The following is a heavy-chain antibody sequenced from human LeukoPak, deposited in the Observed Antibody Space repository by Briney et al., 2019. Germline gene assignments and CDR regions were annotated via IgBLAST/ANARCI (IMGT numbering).Heavy chain of an antibody. CDR2: ISSSGSTI. CDR1: GFSFSSYE. J-gene: IGHJ4*02. D-gene: IGHD3-10*01. Sequence: GGSLRLSCAASGFSFSSYEMNWVRQAPGKGLEWVSYISSSGSTIYYADSVKGRFTISRDNTKKSLYLQMNSLTADDTAVYYCVRGSIWSPDKWGQGTLVTVSS. CDR3: VRGSIWSPDK. V-gene: IGHV3-48*03.